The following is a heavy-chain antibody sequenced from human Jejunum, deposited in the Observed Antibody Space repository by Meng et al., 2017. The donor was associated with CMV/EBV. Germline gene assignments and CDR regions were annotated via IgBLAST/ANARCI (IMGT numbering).Heavy chain of an antibody. Sequence: QVQLLGSGGGVGPAVGCLLLYFEGFGFGFNDYGMTRVRRGTGQGWEWGVVQRYDSSDAYYEESFQGRFPISRDNCISTLFLPMTSLNTAVTHGIYCARRFSSDLDFWGQGTLVTVSS. D-gene: IGHD6-25*01. CDR2: QRYDSSDA. CDR3: ARRFSSDLDF. V-gene: IGHV3-30*02. J-gene: IGHJ4*02. CDR1: GFGFNDYG.